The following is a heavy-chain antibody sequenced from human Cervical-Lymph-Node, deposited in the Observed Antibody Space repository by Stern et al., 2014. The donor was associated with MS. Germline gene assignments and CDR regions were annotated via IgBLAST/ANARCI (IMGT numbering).Heavy chain of an antibody. V-gene: IGHV5-51*01. J-gene: IGHJ3*01. CDR2: ITPGDSDI. D-gene: IGHD6-19*01. Sequence: VQLVESGAEVKMPGESLKISCKASGYSFSSFWIGWVRQMPGRGLEWMGIITPGDSDIRYSPSFQGQVTNSADSAISTAYLQWSSLKASDTATYYCARHDASGWARAADAFKFWGQGTAVTVSS. CDR3: ARHDASGWARAADAFKF. CDR1: GYSFSSFW.